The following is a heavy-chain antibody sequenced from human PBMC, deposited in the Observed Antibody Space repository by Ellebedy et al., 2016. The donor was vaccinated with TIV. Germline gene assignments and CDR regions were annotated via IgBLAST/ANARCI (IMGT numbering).Heavy chain of an antibody. D-gene: IGHD6-19*01. CDR3: ARLRSLRSGWTNWFNP. CDR2: IYPGDSDT. J-gene: IGHJ5*02. Sequence: GESLKISXKGSGYSFTSYWIGWVRQMPGKGLEWMGIIYPGDSDTRYSPSFQGQVTISADKSISTAYLQWSSLKASDTAMYYCARLRSLRSGWTNWFNPWGQGTLVTVSS. CDR1: GYSFTSYW. V-gene: IGHV5-51*01.